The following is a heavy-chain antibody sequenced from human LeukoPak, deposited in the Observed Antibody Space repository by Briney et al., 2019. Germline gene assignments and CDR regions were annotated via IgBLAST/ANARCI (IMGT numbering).Heavy chain of an antibody. CDR1: GFTFSSYA. CDR3: ARDQVY. J-gene: IGHJ4*02. V-gene: IGHV3-30-3*01. Sequence: GGSLRLSCAASGFTFSSYAMHWVRQAPGKGLEWVAVISYDGSNKYYADSVKGRFTISRDNSKNTLYLQMNSLRAEDTAVYYCARDQVYWGQGTLVTVFS. CDR2: ISYDGSNK.